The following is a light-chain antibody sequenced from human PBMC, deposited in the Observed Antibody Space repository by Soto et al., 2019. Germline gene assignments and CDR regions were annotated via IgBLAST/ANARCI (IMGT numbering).Light chain of an antibody. CDR1: QSVNNN. CDR3: QEYNTWPWT. J-gene: IGKJ1*01. V-gene: IGKV3-15*01. Sequence: TLMTQSPATLSVSPGERATLSCRASQSVNNNLAWYQQKLGQAPRVLIYGASTRATGIPARFTGSGSGTEFILTITSLQPEDSAVYYCQEYNTWPWTFGQGTKVDIK. CDR2: GAS.